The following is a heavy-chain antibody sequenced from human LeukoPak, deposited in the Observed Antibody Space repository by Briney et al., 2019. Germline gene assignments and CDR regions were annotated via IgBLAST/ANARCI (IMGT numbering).Heavy chain of an antibody. Sequence: SGPTLVNPTQALTLTCTFSGFSLSTSGMRVSWIRQPPGKALEWLALIDWDDNKYYNASLGTRLAISKDTSKNQVVLTMTNMDPVDTATYFCARYLYGDSASYFDYWGQGSLVIVSS. CDR3: ARYLYGDSASYFDY. CDR2: IDWDDNK. D-gene: IGHD4-17*01. CDR1: GFSLSTSGMR. J-gene: IGHJ4*02. V-gene: IGHV2-70*01.